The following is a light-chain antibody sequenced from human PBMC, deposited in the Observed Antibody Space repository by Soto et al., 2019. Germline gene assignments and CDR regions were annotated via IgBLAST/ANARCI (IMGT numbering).Light chain of an antibody. CDR3: CSYAGTYSI. CDR1: ASDVGGYNF. V-gene: IGLV2-11*01. J-gene: IGLJ2*01. Sequence: QSVLTQPRSVSGSPGQSVTISCTGTASDVGGYNFVSWYQQHPGRAPKLIISDVNNRPSGVPDRFSGSKSGNTASLTISGLQAEYEADYYCCSYAGTYSIFGGGTKLTVL. CDR2: DVN.